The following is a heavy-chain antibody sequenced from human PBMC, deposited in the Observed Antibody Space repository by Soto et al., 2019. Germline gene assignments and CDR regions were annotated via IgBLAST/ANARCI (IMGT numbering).Heavy chain of an antibody. V-gene: IGHV4-31*02. CDR1: GGSISSGGYY. CDR2: IYYSGST. Sequence: PSETMSVPWTVSGGSISSGGYYWSWIRQHPGKGLEWIGYIYYSGSTYYNPSLKSRVTISVDTSKNQFSLKLTSVTAADTAVYYCARSVFPWGQGTLVTVSS. CDR3: ARSVFP. J-gene: IGHJ5*02.